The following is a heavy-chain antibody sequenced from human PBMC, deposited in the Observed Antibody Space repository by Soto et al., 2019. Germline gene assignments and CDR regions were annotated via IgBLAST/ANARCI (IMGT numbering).Heavy chain of an antibody. CDR1: GGSFSGYY. J-gene: IGHJ5*02. Sequence: SETLSLTCAVYGGSFSGYYWSWIRQPPGKGLEWIGEINHSGSTNYNPSLKSRVTMSVDTSKNQFYLKLSSVTAADKAVYYCTRGRRDILLVGWFDHWGQGTLVTVSS. V-gene: IGHV4-34*01. D-gene: IGHD2-8*02. CDR2: INHSGST. CDR3: TRGRRDILLVGWFDH.